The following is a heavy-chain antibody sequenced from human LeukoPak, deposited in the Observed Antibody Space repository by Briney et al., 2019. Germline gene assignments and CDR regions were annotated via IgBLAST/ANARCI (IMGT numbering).Heavy chain of an antibody. CDR2: IYYSGST. J-gene: IGHJ4*02. D-gene: IGHD4-23*01. V-gene: IGHV4-39*07. Sequence: SETLSLTCTVSGDSISSSSYFWGWIRQPPGKGLEWIGSIYYSGSTYYNPSLKSRVTISVDTSKNQFSLKLSSVTAADTAVYYCARASDYGGNSLDYWGQGTLVTVSS. CDR3: ARASDYGGNSLDY. CDR1: GDSISSSSYF.